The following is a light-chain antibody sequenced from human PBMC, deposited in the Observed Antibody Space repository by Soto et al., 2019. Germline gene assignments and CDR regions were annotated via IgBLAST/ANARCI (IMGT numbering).Light chain of an antibody. CDR3: QQYGSSPLT. CDR1: QSLDRDY. V-gene: IGKV1-5*03. J-gene: IGKJ4*01. Sequence: IQMTQSPSTLSASVGDRVTMTCRASQSLDRDYLAWYQQKPGKAPNLLIYEASTLESGVPSRFSGGGSGTAFTLTISRLEPEDFAVYYCQQYGSSPLTFGGGTKVDIK. CDR2: EAS.